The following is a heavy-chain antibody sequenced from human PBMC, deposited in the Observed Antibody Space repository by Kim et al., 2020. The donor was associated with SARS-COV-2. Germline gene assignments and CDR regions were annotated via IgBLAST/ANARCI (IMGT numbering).Heavy chain of an antibody. CDR1: GFTFGDFA. Sequence: GGSLRLSCTASGFTFGDFAMSWFRQAPGKGLEWVGFIRNKACGGTTDYAASVKGRFTISRDYSKNIAYLQMNSLKTEDTAVYYCARGVWFGESICNGRNDYWGQGTLVTVSS. CDR3: ARGVWFGESICNGRNDY. CDR2: IRNKACGGTT. J-gene: IGHJ4*02. D-gene: IGHD3-10*01. V-gene: IGHV3-49*03.